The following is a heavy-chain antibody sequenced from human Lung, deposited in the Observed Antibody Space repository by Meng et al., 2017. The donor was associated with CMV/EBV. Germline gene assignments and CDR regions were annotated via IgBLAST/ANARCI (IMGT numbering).Heavy chain of an antibody. V-gene: IGHV3-23*01. J-gene: IGHJ4*02. CDR3: AKYSAVGERLYYFDY. CDR1: GLTFSSYG. D-gene: IGHD2-21*01. CDR2: SGATAGGT. Sequence: SCAASGLTFSSYGMSWVRQAPGKGLEWVSSSGATAGGTYYADSVKGRFTISRDNAKNTLYLQMNSLSAEDTAVYYCAKYSAVGERLYYFDYWGQGXLVTVSS.